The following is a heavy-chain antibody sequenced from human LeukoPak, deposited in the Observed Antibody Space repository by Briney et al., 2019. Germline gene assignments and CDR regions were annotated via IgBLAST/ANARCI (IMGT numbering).Heavy chain of an antibody. CDR3: ASRVRVNTEFDS. V-gene: IGHV3-53*04. CDR1: GFTVSSNY. D-gene: IGHD5-18*01. J-gene: IGHJ4*02. CDR2: IYSDGST. Sequence: GGSLRLSCAASGFTVSSNYMTWVRQAPGKGLEWASAIYSDGSTYYADSVKGRFTISRHNSENTLFLQMHSPRVEDTAVYYCASRVRVNTEFDSWGQGTLVTVSS.